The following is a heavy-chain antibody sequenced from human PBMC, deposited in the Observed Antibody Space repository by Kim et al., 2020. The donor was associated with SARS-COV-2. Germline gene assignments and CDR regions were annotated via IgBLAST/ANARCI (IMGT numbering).Heavy chain of an antibody. V-gene: IGHV1-8*01. CDR1: GYTFTSYD. D-gene: IGHD6-19*01. CDR2: MNPNSGNT. J-gene: IGHJ6*02. CDR3: ARTFSSGWYSYYYYYGIDV. Sequence: ASVKVSCKASGYTFTSYDINWVRQATGQGLEWMGWMNPNSGNTGYAQKFQGRVTMTRNTSISTAYMELSSLRSEDTAVYYCARTFSSGWYSYYYYYGIDVWGQGTTVSVSS.